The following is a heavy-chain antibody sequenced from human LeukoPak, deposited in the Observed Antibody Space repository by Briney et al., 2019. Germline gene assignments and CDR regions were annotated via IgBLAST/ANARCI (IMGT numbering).Heavy chain of an antibody. CDR1: GYTFTSYG. J-gene: IGHJ4*02. CDR3: ARDPAYDGIDY. D-gene: IGHD3-16*01. V-gene: IGHV1-2*06. CDR2: INPNSGGT. Sequence: ASVKVSCKASGYTFTSYGISWVRQAPGQGLEWMGRINPNSGGTNYAQKFQGRVTMTRDTSISTAYMELSRLRSDDTAVYYCARDPAYDGIDYWGQGTLVTVSS.